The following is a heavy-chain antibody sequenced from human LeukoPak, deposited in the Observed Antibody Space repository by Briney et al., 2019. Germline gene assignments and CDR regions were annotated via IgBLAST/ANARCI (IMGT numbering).Heavy chain of an antibody. V-gene: IGHV3-23*01. CDR2: ISGSGGIT. Sequence: GGSLRLSCAASGFTFSSYAMSWVRQAPGKGLEGVSAISGSGGITYYADSVKGRFTISRDNSKNTLYLQMNSLRAEDTAVYYCAKGGYCSGGSCYSGYYYYGMDVWGQGTTVTVSS. CDR1: GFTFSSYA. CDR3: AKGGYCSGGSCYSGYYYYGMDV. D-gene: IGHD2-15*01. J-gene: IGHJ6*02.